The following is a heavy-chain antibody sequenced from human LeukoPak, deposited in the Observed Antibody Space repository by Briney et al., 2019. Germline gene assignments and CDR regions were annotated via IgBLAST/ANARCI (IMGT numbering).Heavy chain of an antibody. CDR3: AKAAYARLQPNPFDY. CDR1: GFTFSSYA. D-gene: IGHD6-25*01. Sequence: GGSLRLSCAASGFTFSSYAMSWVRQAPGKGLEWVSAISGSGGSTYYADSVKGRFTISRDNSKNTLYLQMNSLRAEDAAVYYCAKAAYARLQPNPFDYWGQGTLVTVSS. J-gene: IGHJ4*02. CDR2: ISGSGGST. V-gene: IGHV3-23*01.